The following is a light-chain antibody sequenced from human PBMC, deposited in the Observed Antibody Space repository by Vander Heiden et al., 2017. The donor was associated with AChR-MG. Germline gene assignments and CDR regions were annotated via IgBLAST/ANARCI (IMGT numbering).Light chain of an antibody. Sequence: EIVLTQSPATLSLSPGERATLACRASQSVSSYLAWYQQKPGQAPRLLIYDASSGATGIPARFSGSGSGTDFTLTISSLEPEDFAVYYCQQRSNWPPLTFGGGTKVEIK. V-gene: IGKV3-11*01. CDR1: QSVSSY. CDR3: QQRSNWPPLT. J-gene: IGKJ4*01. CDR2: DAS.